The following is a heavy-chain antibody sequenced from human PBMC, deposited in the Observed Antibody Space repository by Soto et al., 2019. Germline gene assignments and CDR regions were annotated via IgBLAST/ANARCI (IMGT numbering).Heavy chain of an antibody. CDR2: IDPSDSYT. V-gene: IGHV5-10-1*01. J-gene: IGHJ6*02. CDR3: ASRISWYFMDV. D-gene: IGHD6-13*01. CDR1: GYSFTSYW. Sequence: PGESLKISCTGAGYSFTSYWNSWVRQLPGKGLEWMGRIDPSDSYTNYSPSFQGHVTISADKSISTAYLQWSSLKASDTAMYYCASRISWYFMDVWGQGTTVTVSS.